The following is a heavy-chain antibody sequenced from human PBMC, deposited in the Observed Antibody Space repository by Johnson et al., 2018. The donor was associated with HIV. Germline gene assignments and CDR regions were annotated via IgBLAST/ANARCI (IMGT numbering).Heavy chain of an antibody. V-gene: IGHV3-7*01. D-gene: IGHD5-18*01. Sequence: VQLVESGGGVVQPGGSLRLSCAASGFTFSSYWMSWVRQAPGKGLEWVANIKQDGSEKYYVDSVKGRFTISRDNAKNSLYLQMNSLRAEDTAVYYCVRSIQLWLPGAFDIWGQGTMVTVSS. CDR2: IKQDGSEK. CDR1: GFTFSSYW. J-gene: IGHJ3*02. CDR3: VRSIQLWLPGAFDI.